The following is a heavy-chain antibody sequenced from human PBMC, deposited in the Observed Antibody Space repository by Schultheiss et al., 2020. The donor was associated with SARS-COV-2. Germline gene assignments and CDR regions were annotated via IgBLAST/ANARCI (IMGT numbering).Heavy chain of an antibody. D-gene: IGHD3-22*01. CDR3: AKAAEMIVVPTFDF. V-gene: IGHV3-23*01. CDR2: ISGGGGST. CDR1: GFTFSGYA. J-gene: IGHJ4*02. Sequence: GGSLRLSCAASGFTFSGYAMIWVRQTPEKGLKWVSSISGGGGSTYYTDSVKGWFTISRDNSKNTVYLEMNSLRAEDTAVYYCAKAAEMIVVPTFDFWGQGTLVTVSS.